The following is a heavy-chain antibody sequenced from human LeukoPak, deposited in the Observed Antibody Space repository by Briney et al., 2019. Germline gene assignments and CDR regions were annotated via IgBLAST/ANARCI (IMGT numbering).Heavy chain of an antibody. V-gene: IGHV3-21*01. Sequence: GGSLRLSCAASGFTFSSYSMNWVRQAPGKGLEWLSSISSSSSYIYYADSVRGRFTISRDNAKNSLYLQMNSLRAEDTAVYYCARTVGFLEWLFDYWGQGTLVTVSS. CDR1: GFTFSSYS. J-gene: IGHJ4*02. CDR3: ARTVGFLEWLFDY. CDR2: ISSSSSYI. D-gene: IGHD3-3*01.